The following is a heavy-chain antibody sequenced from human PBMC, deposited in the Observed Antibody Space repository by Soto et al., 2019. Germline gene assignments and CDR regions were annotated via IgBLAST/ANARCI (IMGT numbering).Heavy chain of an antibody. J-gene: IGHJ4*02. CDR2: MSSRGSTI. CDR3: ARGIDNYDISGSI. V-gene: IGHV3-11*01. CDR1: GFPFSDYY. Sequence: GGPLRLSCAASGFPFSDYYLSLIRHAPGKGLEWVSYMSSRGSTIYYADFVKGRFTLSRDNAKSSLYRQMNSLSAEYTAGYYSARGIDNYDISGSIGGEGTLVTVSS. D-gene: IGHD3-22*01.